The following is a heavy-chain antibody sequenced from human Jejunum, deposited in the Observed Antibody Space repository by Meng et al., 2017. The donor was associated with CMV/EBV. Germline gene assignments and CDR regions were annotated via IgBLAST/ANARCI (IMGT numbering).Heavy chain of an antibody. CDR2: IYRGDDK. CDR3: AHFVGGYYPSRPDY. J-gene: IGHJ4*02. V-gene: IGHV2-5*02. D-gene: IGHD1-26*01. CDR1: GFSPSTSGEG. Sequence: HTTFNESVPTLVKPTPTLTLTCSLSGFSPSTSGEGVGWIRHPPGKALEWLALIYRGDDKRYSPSLNSRLTIAKDTSKNEVVLTLTNMGPIDTGTYYCAHFVGGYYPSRPDYWGQGTLVTVSS.